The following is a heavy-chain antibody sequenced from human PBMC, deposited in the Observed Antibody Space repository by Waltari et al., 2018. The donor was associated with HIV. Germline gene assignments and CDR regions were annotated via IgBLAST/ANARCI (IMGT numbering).Heavy chain of an antibody. CDR2: ISFDGSNK. D-gene: IGHD6-19*01. J-gene: IGHJ4*02. V-gene: IGHV3-30*04. CDR3: ARGKYSSGWNFAY. Sequence: QVQLVESGGGVVQPGRSLRLSCAASGFTFSSYALHWVRQAPGKGLELVAVISFDGSNKYYADSVKGRFTISRDNSKNTLYLQMNSLRAEDTAVYYCARGKYSSGWNFAYWGQGTLVTVSS. CDR1: GFTFSSYA.